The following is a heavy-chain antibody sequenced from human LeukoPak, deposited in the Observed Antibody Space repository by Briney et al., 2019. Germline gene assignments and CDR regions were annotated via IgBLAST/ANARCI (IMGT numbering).Heavy chain of an antibody. J-gene: IGHJ4*02. CDR1: GGSFSGYY. Sequence: SETLSLTCAVYGGSFSGYYWSWIRQPPGKGLEWIGEINHSGSTNYNPSLKSRVTISVDTSKNQFSLKLSSVTAADTAVYYCARGDLTVVTPGSRAFDYWGQGTLVTVSS. CDR2: INHSGST. CDR3: ARGDLTVVTPGSRAFDY. V-gene: IGHV4-34*01. D-gene: IGHD4-23*01.